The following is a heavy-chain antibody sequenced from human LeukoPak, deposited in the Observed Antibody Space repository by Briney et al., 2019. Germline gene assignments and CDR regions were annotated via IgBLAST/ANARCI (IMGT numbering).Heavy chain of an antibody. J-gene: IGHJ6*02. V-gene: IGHV5-51*01. CDR3: ATSSGGSYFGMDV. Sequence: GESLKISCKGSGYSFSSQWIGWVRQMPGKGLEWMGIIYPGDSDTRYSPSFQGRVTISADKSISTAYLQWGSLKASDTAMFYCATSSGGSYFGMDVWGQGTPVTVSS. CDR2: IYPGDSDT. CDR1: GYSFSSQW. D-gene: IGHD6-25*01.